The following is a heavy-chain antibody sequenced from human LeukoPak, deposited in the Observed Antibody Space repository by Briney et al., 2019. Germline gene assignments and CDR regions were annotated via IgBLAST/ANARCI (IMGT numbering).Heavy chain of an antibody. CDR2: IYTSGST. CDR1: GGSISSGSYY. CDR3: ARQIWGSSWAFDI. J-gene: IGHJ3*02. D-gene: IGHD6-13*01. Sequence: PSQTLSLTCTVSGGSISSGSYYWSWIRQPAGKGLEWIGRIYTSGSTNYNPSLKSRVTISVDTSKNQFSLKLSSVTAADTAVYYCARQIWGSSWAFDIWGQGTMVTVSS. V-gene: IGHV4-61*02.